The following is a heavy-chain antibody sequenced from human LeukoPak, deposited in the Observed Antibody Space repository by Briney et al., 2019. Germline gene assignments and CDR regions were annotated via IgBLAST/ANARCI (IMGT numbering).Heavy chain of an antibody. CDR1: GGSISSYY. Sequence: SETLSLTCAVSGGSISSYYWSWIRQPPGKGLEWIGYIYYSGSTNYNPSLKSRVTISVDTSKNQFSLKLSSVTAADTAVYYCARDKGSTRGGMDVWGQGTTVTVSS. D-gene: IGHD2-2*01. V-gene: IGHV4-59*01. J-gene: IGHJ6*02. CDR2: IYYSGST. CDR3: ARDKGSTRGGMDV.